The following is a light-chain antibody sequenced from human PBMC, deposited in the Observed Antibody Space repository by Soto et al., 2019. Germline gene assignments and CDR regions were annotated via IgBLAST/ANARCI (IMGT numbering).Light chain of an antibody. J-gene: IGKJ1*01. CDR1: QSVSSSF. Sequence: IVLTQSPGTLSLSPGERATLSCRASQSVSSSFLAWYQQKPGQAPRLLIYGASSRATGIPDRFSGSGSGTDFALTISRLEPEDLAVYYCHQYGSSPATFGQGTKVDIK. CDR3: HQYGSSPAT. CDR2: GAS. V-gene: IGKV3-20*01.